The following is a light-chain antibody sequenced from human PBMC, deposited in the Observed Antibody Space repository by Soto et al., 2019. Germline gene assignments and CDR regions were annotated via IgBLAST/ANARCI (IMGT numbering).Light chain of an antibody. CDR1: QTITNW. CDR3: QQYKSFWT. Sequence: IKMNNSPSILSASEGDRVTITCRSSQTITNWLAWYQQKPGKAPRLLIYDASSLESWVPSRFSGSGSGTEFTLTISSLQSEDFATYYCQQYKSFWTFGQGTKVDIK. V-gene: IGKV1-5*01. CDR2: DAS. J-gene: IGKJ1*01.